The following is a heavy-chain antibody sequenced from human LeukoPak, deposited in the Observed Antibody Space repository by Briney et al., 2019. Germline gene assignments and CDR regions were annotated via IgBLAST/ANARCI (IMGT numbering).Heavy chain of an antibody. CDR3: ARDVTMVRGVSL. D-gene: IGHD3-10*01. Sequence: GGSLRLSCAASGFTFSSYSMNWVRQAPGRGLEWVSSISSSSSYIYYADSVKGRFTISRDNAKNSLYLQMNSLRAEDTAVYYCARDVTMVRGVSLWGQGTLVTVSS. CDR2: ISSSSSYI. V-gene: IGHV3-21*01. J-gene: IGHJ4*02. CDR1: GFTFSSYS.